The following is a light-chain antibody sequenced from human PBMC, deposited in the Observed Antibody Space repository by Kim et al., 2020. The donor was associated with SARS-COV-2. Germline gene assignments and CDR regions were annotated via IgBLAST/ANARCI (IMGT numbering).Light chain of an antibody. CDR1: QSISSW. CDR3: QQYRSYWT. V-gene: IGKV1-5*01. J-gene: IGKJ1*01. Sequence: DIQMTQSPSTLSASVGDRVTITCRASQSISSWLAWYQQKPGKASNLLIYDASSLESGVPSRFSGSGSGTEFTLTISSLQPDDFATYYCQQYRSYWTFGQGTKVEIK. CDR2: DAS.